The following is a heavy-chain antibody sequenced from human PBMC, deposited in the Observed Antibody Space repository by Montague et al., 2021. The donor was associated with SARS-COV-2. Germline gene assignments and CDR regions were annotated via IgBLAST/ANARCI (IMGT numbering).Heavy chain of an antibody. CDR1: GGSISSYY. Sequence: SETLFLTCTVSGGSISSYYWSWIRQPPGKGLEWIGYIYYSGSTNYNPSLKSRVTISVDTSKNQFSLKLSSVTAADTAVYYCARGDVVVVAANDYYYGMDVWGQGTTVTVSS. J-gene: IGHJ6*02. V-gene: IGHV4-59*01. CDR3: ARGDVVVVAANDYYYGMDV. CDR2: IYYSGST. D-gene: IGHD2-15*01.